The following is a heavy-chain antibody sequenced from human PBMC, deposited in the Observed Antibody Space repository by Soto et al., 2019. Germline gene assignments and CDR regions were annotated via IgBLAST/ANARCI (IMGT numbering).Heavy chain of an antibody. J-gene: IGHJ4*02. CDR2: INAGNGNT. V-gene: IGHV1-3*01. CDR3: ARDQGYFYYFDY. CDR1: GYTFTSYA. D-gene: IGHD1-26*01. Sequence: GASVKVSCKASGYTFTSYAMHWVRQAPGQRLEWMGWINAGNGNTKYSQEFQGRVTITRDTSASTAYMELSSLRSEDTAVYYCARDQGYFYYFDYCGQGPLVTVSS.